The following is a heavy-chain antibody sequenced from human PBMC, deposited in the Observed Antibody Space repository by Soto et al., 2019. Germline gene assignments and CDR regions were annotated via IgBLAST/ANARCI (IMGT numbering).Heavy chain of an antibody. CDR1: GFTFSTYW. CDR2: IKSDAIPT. CDR3: VRDGEWISTGGYGNRCDR. V-gene: IGHV3-74*01. Sequence: GGSLRLSCAASGFTFSTYWIHWIRQVPGKGLQWLSRIKSDAIPTYYADSVKGRFTISRDNAKNTLHLEMNRLRAEDTAVYSGVRDGEWISTGGYGNRCDRWGQGTLVTVSS. J-gene: IGHJ5*02. D-gene: IGHD2-2*01.